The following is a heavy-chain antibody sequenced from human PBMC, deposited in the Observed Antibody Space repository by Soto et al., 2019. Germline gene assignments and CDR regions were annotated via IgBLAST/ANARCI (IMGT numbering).Heavy chain of an antibody. D-gene: IGHD5-18*01. Sequence: ASVKVSCKVSGGSFSSYAFNWVRQAPGQGLEWMGGIIPLLDTTNYAQNLQDRVTITADKSTYTVYMELSSLRSEDTALYYCARDPRYSYGDPPHRGMDVWGQGTTVTVSS. CDR3: ARDPRYSYGDPPHRGMDV. CDR2: IIPLLDTT. CDR1: GGSFSSYA. V-gene: IGHV1-69*10. J-gene: IGHJ6*02.